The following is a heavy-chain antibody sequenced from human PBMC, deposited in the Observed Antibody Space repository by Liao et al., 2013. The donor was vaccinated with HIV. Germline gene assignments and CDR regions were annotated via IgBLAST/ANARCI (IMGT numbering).Heavy chain of an antibody. J-gene: IGHJ4*02. CDR1: GGSISSGDYY. CDR3: ARGPLGGLWFGASPEYYFDY. D-gene: IGHD3-10*01. V-gene: IGHV4-30-4*08. CDR2: IYYSGST. Sequence: QVQLQESGPGLVKPSQTLSLTCTVSGGSISSGDYYWSWIRQPPGKGLEWIGYIYYSGSTYYNPSLKSRVTISVDTSKNQFSLKLSSVTAADTAVYYCARGPLGGLWFGASPEYYFDYWGQGTLVTVSS.